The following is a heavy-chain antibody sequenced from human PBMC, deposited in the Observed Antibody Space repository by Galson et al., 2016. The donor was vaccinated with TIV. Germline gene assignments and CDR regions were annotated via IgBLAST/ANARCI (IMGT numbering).Heavy chain of an antibody. D-gene: IGHD3-10*01. CDR1: GFTFSTYE. J-gene: IGHJ3*02. CDR3: ARENRAVLDAFDI. Sequence: SLRLSCAGSGFTFSTYELNWVRQAPGKGLEWVSYISSRGGKTHYADSVKGRFTITRDNAKNSMDLQMNSLRVEDTAIYYCARENRAVLDAFDIWGQGTVVT. CDR2: ISSRGGKT. V-gene: IGHV3-48*03.